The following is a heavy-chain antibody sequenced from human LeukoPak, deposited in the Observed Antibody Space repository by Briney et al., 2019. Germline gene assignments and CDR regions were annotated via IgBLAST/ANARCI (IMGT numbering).Heavy chain of an antibody. CDR2: ISSDGSRV. Sequence: SGGSLRLSCAASGFTFSDYWMHWVRQAPGKGLVWVSRISSDGSRVTYADSVKGRFTISRDNSKNTLYLQMNSLRAEDTAVYYCARGERWLQLGYYFDYWGQGTLVTVSS. CDR1: GFTFSDYW. V-gene: IGHV3-74*01. CDR3: ARGERWLQLGYYFDY. J-gene: IGHJ4*02. D-gene: IGHD5-24*01.